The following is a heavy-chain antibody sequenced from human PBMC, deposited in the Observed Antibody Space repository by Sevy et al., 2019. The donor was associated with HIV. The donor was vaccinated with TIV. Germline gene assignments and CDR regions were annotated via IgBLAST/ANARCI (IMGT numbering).Heavy chain of an antibody. J-gene: IGHJ4*02. CDR2: IRSKANSYAT. V-gene: IGHV3-73*01. CDR1: GFTFSGSA. D-gene: IGHD3-22*01. Sequence: GGSLILSCAASGFTFSGSAMHWVRQASGKGLEWVGRIRSKANSYATAYAASVKGRFTISRDDSKNTAYLRMNSLKTEDTAVYYCTGGGYYDSSGPFDYWGQGTLVTVSS. CDR3: TGGGYYDSSGPFDY.